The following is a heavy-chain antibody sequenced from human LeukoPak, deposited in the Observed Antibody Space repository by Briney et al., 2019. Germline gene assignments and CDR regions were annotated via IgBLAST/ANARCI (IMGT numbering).Heavy chain of an antibody. D-gene: IGHD3-22*01. CDR3: ASAYYYDSSGYYFDAFDI. Sequence: GGSLKISCKGSGYSFTSYWIGWVRQMPGKGLEWMGIIYPGDSDTRYSPSFQGQVTISADKSISTAYLQWSSLKTSDTAMYYCASAYYYDSSGYYFDAFDIWGQGTMVTVSS. CDR2: IYPGDSDT. V-gene: IGHV5-51*01. CDR1: GYSFTSYW. J-gene: IGHJ3*02.